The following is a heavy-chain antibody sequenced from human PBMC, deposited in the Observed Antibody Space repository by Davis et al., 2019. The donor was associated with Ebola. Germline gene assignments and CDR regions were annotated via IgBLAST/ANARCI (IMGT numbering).Heavy chain of an antibody. D-gene: IGHD2-2*02. V-gene: IGHV3-7*03. CDR2: IKQDGSEK. CDR3: ARVEYQLLYEVAQYCYCMDV. Sequence: GGSLRLSCAASGFTFSNAWMSWVRQAPGKGLEWVANIKQDGSEKYSVDSVKGRLAISRDNAKNSLYLQMNSLRAEDTAVYYCARVEYQLLYEVAQYCYCMDVWGKGTTVTVSS. CDR1: GFTFSNAW. J-gene: IGHJ6*03.